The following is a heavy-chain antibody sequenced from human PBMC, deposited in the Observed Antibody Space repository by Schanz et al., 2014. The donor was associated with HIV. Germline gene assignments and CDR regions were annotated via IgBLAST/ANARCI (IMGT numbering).Heavy chain of an antibody. D-gene: IGHD4-17*01. CDR3: AKEATVVTLAFDI. CDR1: GFTFSRYG. CDR2: ISYDGSNK. Sequence: QVQLVQSGGGVVQPGRSLRLSCAASGFTFSRYGMHWVRQAPGKGLEWVAVISYDGSNKYYADSVKGRFTISRDNSKNTLYLQMNSLRAEDTAVYYCAKEATVVTLAFDIWGQGTMVTVSS. J-gene: IGHJ3*02. V-gene: IGHV3-30*18.